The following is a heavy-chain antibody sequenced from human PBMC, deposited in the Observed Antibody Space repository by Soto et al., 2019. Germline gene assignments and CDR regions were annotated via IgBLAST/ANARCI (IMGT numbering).Heavy chain of an antibody. D-gene: IGHD6-13*01. CDR3: ARCGSSRIDYYYYGMDV. CDR2: IIPIFGTA. J-gene: IGHJ6*02. V-gene: IGHV1-69*12. CDR1: GGTFSSYA. Sequence: QVQLVQSGAEVKKPGSSVKVSCKASGGTFSSYAISWVRQAPGQGLEWMGGIIPIFGTANYAQKFQGRVTITADESTSTAYMELSSLRSEDTAVYYCARCGSSRIDYYYYGMDVWGQGTTVTVSS.